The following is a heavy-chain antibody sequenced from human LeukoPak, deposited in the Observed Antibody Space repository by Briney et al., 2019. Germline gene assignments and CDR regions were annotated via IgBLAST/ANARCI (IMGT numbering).Heavy chain of an antibody. J-gene: IGHJ4*02. V-gene: IGHV4-59*01. Sequence: SETLSLTCTVSGGSISSYYWSWIRQPPGKGLEWIGYIYYSGSTNYNPSLKSRVTISVDTSKNQFSLKLSSVTAADTAVYYCARGGYTYAYDYWGQGTLVTVSS. CDR3: ARGGYTYAYDY. D-gene: IGHD5-18*01. CDR2: IYYSGST. CDR1: GGSISSYY.